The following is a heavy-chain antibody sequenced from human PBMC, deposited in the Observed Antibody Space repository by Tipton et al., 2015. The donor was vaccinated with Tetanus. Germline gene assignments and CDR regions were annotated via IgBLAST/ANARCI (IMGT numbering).Heavy chain of an antibody. CDR2: IYYTERT. D-gene: IGHD5-18*01. CDR3: ARGGVDTARGGYFDY. Sequence: GLVKPSETLSLTCTVSGASINAGGYLWTWVRQHPGKGLEWIGNIYYTERTSYTPSLDSRVSISVDTAKNQFSLRLNSVTAADTALYYCARGGVDTARGGYFDYWGQGSLVTVSS. CDR1: GASINAGGYL. J-gene: IGHJ4*02. V-gene: IGHV4-31*03.